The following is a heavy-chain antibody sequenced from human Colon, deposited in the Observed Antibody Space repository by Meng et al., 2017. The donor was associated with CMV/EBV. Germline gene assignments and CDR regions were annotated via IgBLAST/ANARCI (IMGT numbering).Heavy chain of an antibody. CDR2: ISYDGSNK. V-gene: IGHV3-30-3*01. J-gene: IGHJ4*02. D-gene: IGHD3-22*01. Sequence: SRFTFTSYAMHWVRQAPGKRLEWVAVISYDGSNKYYADSVQGRFTISRDNSKSTLYLQMNSLRAEDTAVYYCTSGYDGSGYYLPFDYWGQGTLVTVSS. CDR3: TSGYDGSGYYLPFDY. CDR1: RFTFTSYA.